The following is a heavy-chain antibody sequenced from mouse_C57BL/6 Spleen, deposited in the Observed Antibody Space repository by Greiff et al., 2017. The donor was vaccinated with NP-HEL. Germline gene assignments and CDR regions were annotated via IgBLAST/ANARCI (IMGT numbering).Heavy chain of an antibody. CDR1: SYTFTSYW. V-gene: IGHV1-53*01. Sequence: QVQLQQPGTELVKPGASVKLSCKASSYTFTSYWMHWVKQRPGQGLEWIGNINPSNGGTNYNEKFKSKATLTVDKSSSTAYMQLSSLTSEDSAVYYCARSRQLRLQDYAMDYWGQGTSVTVSS. J-gene: IGHJ4*01. CDR3: ARSRQLRLQDYAMDY. D-gene: IGHD3-2*02. CDR2: INPSNGGT.